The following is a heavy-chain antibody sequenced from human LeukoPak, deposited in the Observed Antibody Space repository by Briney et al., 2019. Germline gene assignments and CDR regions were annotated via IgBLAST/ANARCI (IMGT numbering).Heavy chain of an antibody. CDR2: ISGSGGST. J-gene: IGHJ4*02. CDR3: AKDLIAAAGTNYFDY. Sequence: GGSLRLSCAASGFTFSSYAMSWVRQAPGKGLEWVSAISGSGGSTYYADSVKGRFTISKDNSKNTLYLQMNSLRAEDTAVYYCAKDLIAAAGTNYFDYWGQGTLDTVSS. V-gene: IGHV3-23*01. D-gene: IGHD6-13*01. CDR1: GFTFSSYA.